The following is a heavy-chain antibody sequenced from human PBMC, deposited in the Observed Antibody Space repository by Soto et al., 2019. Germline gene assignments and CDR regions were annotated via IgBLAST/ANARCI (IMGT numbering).Heavy chain of an antibody. CDR3: TSGYSGYDPYYYYYGMDV. Sequence: EVQLVESGGGLVKPGGSLRLSCAASGFTFSNAWMSWVRQAQGKGLEWVGRIKSKTDGGTTDYAAPVKGRFTISRDDSKNTLYLQMNSLKTEDTAVYYCTSGYSGYDPYYYYYGMDVWGQGTTVTVSS. J-gene: IGHJ6*02. CDR2: IKSKTDGGTT. D-gene: IGHD5-12*01. V-gene: IGHV3-15*01. CDR1: GFTFSNAW.